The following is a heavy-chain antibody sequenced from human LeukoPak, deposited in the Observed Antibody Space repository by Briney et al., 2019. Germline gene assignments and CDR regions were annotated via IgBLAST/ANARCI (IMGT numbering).Heavy chain of an antibody. Sequence: PGGPLRLSCAASGFTFRDYYMSWIRQAPGQGLEWVSYISSSGSTIYYADSVKGRFTVSGDNGKNSLYLQMNTLGAEDTAVYYCARDLRDASRSYYDDAFDIWGQGIMVTVSS. D-gene: IGHD3-3*01. CDR3: ARDLRDASRSYYDDAFDI. J-gene: IGHJ3*02. CDR2: ISSSGSTI. V-gene: IGHV3-11*04. CDR1: GFTFRDYY.